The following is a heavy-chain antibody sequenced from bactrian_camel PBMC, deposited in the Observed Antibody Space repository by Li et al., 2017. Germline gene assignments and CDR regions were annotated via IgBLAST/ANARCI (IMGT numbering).Heavy chain of an antibody. CDR1: PYTWSTNC. Sequence: HVQLVESGGGSVQAGGSLKLSCAVSPYTWSTNCWGWFRQAPGKEREGVAAIDSEGITAYADSVQGRFTISKDNAKHTLFLQMNDLKPEDTAMYYCAAATGCTAGGMFHGKHYWGQGTQVTVS. CDR2: IDSEGIT. D-gene: IGHD7*01. CDR3: AAATGCTAGGMFHGKHY. J-gene: IGHJ4*01. V-gene: IGHV3S53*01.